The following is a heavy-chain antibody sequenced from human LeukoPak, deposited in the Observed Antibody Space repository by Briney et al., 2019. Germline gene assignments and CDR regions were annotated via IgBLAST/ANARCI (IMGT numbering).Heavy chain of an antibody. V-gene: IGHV4-59*01. Sequence: SETLSLTCTVSGGSISTYYWSWIRQSPGKGLKWIGYVYYSGSTNYNPSLKSRVTMSVDTSSNQFSLKLSSVTVADTAVYYCARGSYGSGSYNYYGTDVWGKGTTVTVSS. D-gene: IGHD3-10*01. CDR1: GGSISTYY. J-gene: IGHJ6*04. CDR3: ARGSYGSGSYNYYGTDV. CDR2: VYYSGST.